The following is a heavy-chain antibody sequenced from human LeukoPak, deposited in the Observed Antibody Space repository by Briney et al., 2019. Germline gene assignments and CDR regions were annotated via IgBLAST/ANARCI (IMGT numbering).Heavy chain of an antibody. CDR1: GFAFSTYT. D-gene: IGHD2-21*02. Sequence: GGSLRLSCAASGFAFSTYTMYWVRQAPGKGLEWVSAISGSGGSTYYADSVKGRFTISRDNSKNTLYLQMNSLRAEDTAVYYCATDIGGDGDNWGQGTLVTVSS. V-gene: IGHV3-23*01. J-gene: IGHJ4*02. CDR3: ATDIGGDGDN. CDR2: ISGSGGST.